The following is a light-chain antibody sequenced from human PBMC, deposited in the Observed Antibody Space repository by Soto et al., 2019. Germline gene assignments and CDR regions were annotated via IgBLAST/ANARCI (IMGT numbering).Light chain of an antibody. V-gene: IGLV1-40*01. Sequence: QSVLTQPPSVSGAPGQRVAISCTGSSSNIGAGYGVHWYQQLPGTVPKVLIYGNSNRPSGVPDRFSGSKSGTSASLSIAGLQAEDEADYYCQCYDSSLTARVFGGGTKLTVL. CDR1: SSNIGAGYG. J-gene: IGLJ2*01. CDR2: GNS. CDR3: QCYDSSLTARV.